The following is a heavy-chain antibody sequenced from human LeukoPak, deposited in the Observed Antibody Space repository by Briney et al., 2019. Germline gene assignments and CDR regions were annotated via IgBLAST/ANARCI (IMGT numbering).Heavy chain of an antibody. D-gene: IGHD3-3*01. V-gene: IGHV3-21*01. CDR3: ARGHFGVVLDY. J-gene: IGHJ4*02. CDR2: IRGDSTET. CDR1: GFTFSSYS. Sequence: GSLRLSCEGSGFTFSSYSMIWVRQAPGKGLEWVSSIRGDSTETRHADSLMGRFTISRDNAKESLYLQMNSLRAEDTAVYYCARGHFGVVLDYWGQGTLVTVSS.